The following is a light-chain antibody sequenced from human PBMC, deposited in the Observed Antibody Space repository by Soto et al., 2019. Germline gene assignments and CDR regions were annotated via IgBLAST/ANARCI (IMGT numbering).Light chain of an antibody. V-gene: IGKV1-5*03. CDR2: KAS. J-gene: IGKJ1*01. CDR3: QHYNSYSEA. Sequence: DSTTTQSPSTVSGSVGDRVTIPCRASQTISSWLAWYQQKPGKAPKLLIYKASTLKSGVPSRFSGSGSGTEFTLTISSLQPDDFATYYCQHYNSYSEAFGQGTKVDI. CDR1: QTISSW.